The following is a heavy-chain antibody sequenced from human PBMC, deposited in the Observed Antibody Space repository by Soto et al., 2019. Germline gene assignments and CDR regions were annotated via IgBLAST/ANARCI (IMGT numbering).Heavy chain of an antibody. V-gene: IGHV3-23*01. Sequence: EVQLLESGGGLVQPGGSLRLSCAASGFTFSSYAMSWVRQAPGKGLGWVSAISGSGGSTYYADSVKGRFTIARDNSKNALYLQMNCLRAEDTAVYYCAKEGRARGGGYFDYWGQGTLVTVSS. CDR1: GFTFSSYA. CDR3: AKEGRARGGGYFDY. D-gene: IGHD3-10*01. J-gene: IGHJ4*02. CDR2: ISGSGGST.